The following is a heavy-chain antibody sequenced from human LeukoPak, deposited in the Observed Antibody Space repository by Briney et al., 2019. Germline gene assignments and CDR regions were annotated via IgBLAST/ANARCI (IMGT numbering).Heavy chain of an antibody. J-gene: IGHJ3*02. CDR2: INSDGSST. CDR1: GFTFNSFW. V-gene: IGHV3-74*01. Sequence: PGGFLRLSCAASGFTFNSFWMHWVRQAPGKGLVWVSRINSDGSSTSYADSVKGRFTISRDNAKNTLYLQMNSLRAEDTAVYYCARVQGATLAFDIWGQGTMVTVSS. CDR3: ARVQGATLAFDI. D-gene: IGHD1-26*01.